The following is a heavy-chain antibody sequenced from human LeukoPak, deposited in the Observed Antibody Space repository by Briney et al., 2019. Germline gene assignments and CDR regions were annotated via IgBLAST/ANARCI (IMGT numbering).Heavy chain of an antibody. Sequence: PSETLSLTCAVSVGYISSYYWTWIRQSPGKWLEWIGNVFYSGSTNYNPSLKSRVTISIDTSKNHFSLKLTSVTAADTAVYFCASGTVSGVIAPHSFHYWGRGTLVTVSS. CDR1: VGYISSYY. J-gene: IGHJ4*01. CDR3: ASGTVSGVIAPHSFHY. D-gene: IGHD3-16*02. V-gene: IGHV4-59*01. CDR2: VFYSGST.